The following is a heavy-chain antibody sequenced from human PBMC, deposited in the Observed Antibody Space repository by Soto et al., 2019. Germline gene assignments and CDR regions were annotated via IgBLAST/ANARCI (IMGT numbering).Heavy chain of an antibody. Sequence: QVQLVQSGAEVKKPGSSVKVSCKASGGTFSSYTISWVRQAPGQGLEWMGRIIPILGIANYAQKFQGRVTITADKSTRSCYMELSSRRSEDTAVYYCVRDVIEGDFWSGYYLAGDACDIWCQGTMVSVSS. CDR2: IIPILGIA. V-gene: IGHV1-69*08. D-gene: IGHD3-3*01. J-gene: IGHJ3*02. CDR1: GGTFSSYT. CDR3: VRDVIEGDFWSGYYLAGDACDI.